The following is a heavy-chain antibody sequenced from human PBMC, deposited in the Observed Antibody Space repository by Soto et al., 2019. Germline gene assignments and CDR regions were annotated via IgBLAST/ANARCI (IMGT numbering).Heavy chain of an antibody. D-gene: IGHD2-8*01. V-gene: IGHV3-48*02. CDR2: ISSSGSPK. CDR3: ARVYSYGMDV. CDR1: GFTFSRYS. J-gene: IGHJ6*02. Sequence: LRLSCAASGFTFSRYSMNWVRQAPGKGLEWVSYISSSGSPKYYADSVKGRFTISRDNAKNSLYPQMNSLRDEDTAVYYCARVYSYGMDVWGQGTTVTVSS.